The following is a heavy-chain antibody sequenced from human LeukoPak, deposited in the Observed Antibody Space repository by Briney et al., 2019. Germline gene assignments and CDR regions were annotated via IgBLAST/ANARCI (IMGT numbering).Heavy chain of an antibody. CDR3: ASAELSRAKQFDY. D-gene: IGHD1-7*01. V-gene: IGHV1-18*01. CDR2: IIAYNGNT. J-gene: IGHJ4*02. CDR1: GYTFTNYD. Sequence: ASVKVSCKASGYTFTNYDINWVRQAPGQGLEWMGWIIAYNGNTHYAQKFQGRVTMTTDTSTSTSYMELRSLSSDDTAVYYCASAELSRAKQFDYWGQGTLVTVSS.